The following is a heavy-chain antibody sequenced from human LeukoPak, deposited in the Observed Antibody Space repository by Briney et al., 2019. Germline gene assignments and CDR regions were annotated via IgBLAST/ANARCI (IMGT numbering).Heavy chain of an antibody. CDR3: ARAYGGNSQYYQH. V-gene: IGHV4-39*07. CDR1: GGSISSSSYY. J-gene: IGHJ1*01. D-gene: IGHD4-23*01. CDR2: IYYSGST. Sequence: SETLSLTCTVSGGSISSSSYYWGWIRQPPGKGLEWIGSIYYSGSTYYNPSLKSRVTISVDTSKNQFSLKLTSVTAADTAVYYCARAYGGNSQYYQHWGQGTLVTVSS.